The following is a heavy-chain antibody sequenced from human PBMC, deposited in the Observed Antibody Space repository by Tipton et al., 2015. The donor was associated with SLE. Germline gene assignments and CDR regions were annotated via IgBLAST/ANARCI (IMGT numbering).Heavy chain of an antibody. CDR1: GGSISSYY. Sequence: TLSLTCTVSGGSISSYYWSWIRQPPGKGLEWIGRIYTSGSTNYNPSLKSRVTISVDTSKNQFSLKLSSVTAADTAVYYCARDGFRGSSSSYAFDIWGQGTMVTVSS. CDR3: ARDGFRGSSSSYAFDI. D-gene: IGHD6-13*01. CDR2: IYTSGST. J-gene: IGHJ3*02. V-gene: IGHV4-4*07.